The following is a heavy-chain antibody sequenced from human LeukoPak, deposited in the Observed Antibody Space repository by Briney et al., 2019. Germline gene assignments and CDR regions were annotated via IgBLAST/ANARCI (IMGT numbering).Heavy chain of an antibody. V-gene: IGHV3-23*01. CDR1: GFTFSNYA. Sequence: GGSLRLSCAASGFTFSNYAMSWVRQAPGKGLEWVSGISGSGGSTYYADSVKGRFTISRDNSKNTLYLQMNSLRVDDTAVYYCATDSYVSGSYYRLFYWGQGTLVTVSS. CDR2: ISGSGGST. J-gene: IGHJ4*02. D-gene: IGHD3-10*01. CDR3: ATDSYVSGSYYRLFY.